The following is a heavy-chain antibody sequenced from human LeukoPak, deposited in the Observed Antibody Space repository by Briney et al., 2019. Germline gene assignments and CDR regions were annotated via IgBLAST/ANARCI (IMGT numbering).Heavy chain of an antibody. J-gene: IGHJ4*02. Sequence: ASVKVSCKASGYTFTSYGISWVRQAPGQGLEWMGWISAYNGNTNYAQKLQGRVTMTTDTSTSTAYMELRSLRSEDTAVYYCANTDVTDSSGHFLYWGQGTLVTVSS. CDR1: GYTFTSYG. CDR3: ANTDVTDSSGHFLY. V-gene: IGHV1-18*01. CDR2: ISAYNGNT. D-gene: IGHD3-22*01.